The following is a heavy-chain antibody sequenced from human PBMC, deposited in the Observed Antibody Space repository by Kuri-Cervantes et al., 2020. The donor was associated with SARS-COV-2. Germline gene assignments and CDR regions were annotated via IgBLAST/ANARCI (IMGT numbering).Heavy chain of an antibody. CDR2: ISSSSSYI. J-gene: IGHJ3*02. CDR3: ARRLPREDAFDI. Sequence: GESLKISCAASGFTFSSYWMSWVRQAPGKGLEWVSSISSSSSYIYYADSVKGRFTISRDNAKNSLYLQMNSLRAEDTAVYYCARRLPREDAFDIWGQGTMVTVSS. V-gene: IGHV3-21*01. CDR1: GFTFSSYW. D-gene: IGHD2-15*01.